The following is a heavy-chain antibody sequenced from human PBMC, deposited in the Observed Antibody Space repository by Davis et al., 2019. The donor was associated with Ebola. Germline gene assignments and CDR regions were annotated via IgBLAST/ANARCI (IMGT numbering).Heavy chain of an antibody. V-gene: IGHV1-8*01. Sequence: ASVKVSCKASGYTFTSYDINWVRQAPGQGLEWMGWMNPNSGNTGSAQKFQGRVTMTRNTSISTAYMELSSLRSDDTAVYYCARGPSWSGSSYYFDYWGQGILVTVSS. D-gene: IGHD3-3*01. CDR1: GYTFTSYD. CDR3: ARGPSWSGSSYYFDY. CDR2: MNPNSGNT. J-gene: IGHJ4*02.